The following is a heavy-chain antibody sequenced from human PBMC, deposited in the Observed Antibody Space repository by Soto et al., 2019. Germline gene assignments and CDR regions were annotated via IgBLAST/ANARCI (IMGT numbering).Heavy chain of an antibody. CDR2: INHSGST. D-gene: IGHD6-13*01. J-gene: IGHJ6*02. CDR1: GGSFSGYY. CDR3: ARGPAAAAIYYYYGMDV. V-gene: IGHV4-34*01. Sequence: PSETLSLTCAVYGGSFSGYYWSWIRQPPGKGLEWIGEINHSGSTNYNPSLKSRVTISVDKSKNQFSLKLSSVTAADTAVYYCARGPAAAAIYYYYGMDVWGQGTTVTVSS.